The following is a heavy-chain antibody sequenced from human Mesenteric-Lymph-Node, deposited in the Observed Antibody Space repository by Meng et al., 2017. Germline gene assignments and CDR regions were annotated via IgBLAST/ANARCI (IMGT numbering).Heavy chain of an antibody. D-gene: IGHD4-17*01. J-gene: IGHJ4*02. V-gene: IGHV1-69*13. CDR2: IIPIFGTA. CDR3: ATSDDYGDYAGDY. Sequence: SVKVSCKASGGTFSSYAISWVRQAPGQGLEWMGGIIPIFGTANYAQKFQGRVTITADESTSTAYMELSSLRSEDTAVYYCATSDDYGDYAGDYWGQGTLVTVSS. CDR1: GGTFSSYA.